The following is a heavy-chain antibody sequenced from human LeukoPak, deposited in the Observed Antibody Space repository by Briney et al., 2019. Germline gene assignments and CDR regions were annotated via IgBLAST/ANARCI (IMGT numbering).Heavy chain of an antibody. CDR3: AKDRVSPGFNLFDP. V-gene: IGHV3-23*01. CDR1: GFTFSSYA. J-gene: IGHJ5*02. D-gene: IGHD2/OR15-2a*01. CDR2: ISGSGGST. Sequence: PGGSLRLSCAASGFTFSSYAMSWVRQAPGKGLEWVSAISGSGGSTYYADSMKGRFTISRDNSKSTLFLQMNSLRAEDTAIYYCAKDRVSPGFNLFDPWGQGTLVTVSS.